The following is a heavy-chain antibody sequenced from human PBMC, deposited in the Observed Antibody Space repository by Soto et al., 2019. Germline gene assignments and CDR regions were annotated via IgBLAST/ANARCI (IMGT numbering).Heavy chain of an antibody. J-gene: IGHJ3*02. Sequence: QLHLVQSGAVVKKPGASVTVSCSASGYPVTAYYMHWVRQAPGRGLEWMGGINPATGAAKYTQTCGGGVTMTRDQSTGNGFRELSARTSEDPAVFYWAGGGGVGVAGSAAFDMWGQGTLVTVSS. V-gene: IGHV1-2*02. CDR2: INPATGAA. D-gene: IGHD3-3*01. CDR1: GYPVTAYY. CDR3: AGGGGVGVAGSAAFDM.